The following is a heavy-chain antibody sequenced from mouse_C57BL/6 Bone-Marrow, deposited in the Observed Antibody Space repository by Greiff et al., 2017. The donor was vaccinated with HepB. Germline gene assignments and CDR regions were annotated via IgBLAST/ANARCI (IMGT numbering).Heavy chain of an antibody. CDR3: ARGYYSNYEGFAY. D-gene: IGHD2-5*01. CDR2: ISSGSSTI. CDR1: GFTFSDYG. Sequence: DVMLVESGGGLVKPGGSLKLSCAASGFTFSDYGMHWVRQAPEKGLEWVAYISSGSSTIYYADTVKGRFTISRDNAKNTLFLQMTSLRSEDTAMYYCARGYYSNYEGFAYWGQGTLVTVSA. V-gene: IGHV5-17*01. J-gene: IGHJ3*01.